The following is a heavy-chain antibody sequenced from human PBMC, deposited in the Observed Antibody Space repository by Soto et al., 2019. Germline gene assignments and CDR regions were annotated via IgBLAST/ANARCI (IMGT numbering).Heavy chain of an antibody. V-gene: IGHV4-59*01. J-gene: IGHJ4*02. CDR2: IYSSGST. D-gene: IGHD5-12*01. CDR1: GGSISSYF. Sequence: QVQLQESGPGLVKPSETLSLTCTVSGGSISSYFWSWIRQPPGKGLEWIGYIYSSGSTYYNPSLKSRVTISVDTSKNQFSLKLSSVTAADTAVYYCARERGGYDSSFDYWGQGTLVTVSS. CDR3: ARERGGYDSSFDY.